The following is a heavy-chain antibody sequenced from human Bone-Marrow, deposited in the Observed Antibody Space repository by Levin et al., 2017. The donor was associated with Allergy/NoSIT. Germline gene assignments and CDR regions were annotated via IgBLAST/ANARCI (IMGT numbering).Heavy chain of an antibody. J-gene: IGHJ6*02. CDR3: AGGLRGIIQYYGMDV. CDR1: GGTPESYR. CDR2: IIPILGMT. D-gene: IGHD3-16*02. Sequence: ASVKVSCKAAGGTPESYRFNWVRQAPGQGPEWMGRIIPILGMTDYAQKFQGRVTISADISTSTAYMDLSSLTPEDTAVYYCAGGLRGIIQYYGMDVWGQGTTVTVSS. V-gene: IGHV1-69*02.